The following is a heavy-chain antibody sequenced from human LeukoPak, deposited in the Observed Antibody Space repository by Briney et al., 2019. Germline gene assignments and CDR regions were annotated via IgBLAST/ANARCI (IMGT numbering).Heavy chain of an antibody. CDR3: ASGRVNSGSYYFDY. J-gene: IGHJ4*02. CDR2: IYYSGST. CDR1: GGSISSNSYY. D-gene: IGHD1-26*01. Sequence: PSETLSLTCAVSGGSISSNSYYWGWIRQPPGKGLEWIGSIYYSGSTYYNPSLKSRVTISVDTSKNQFSLKLSSVTAADTAVYYCASGRVNSGSYYFDYWGQGTLVTVSS. V-gene: IGHV4-39*07.